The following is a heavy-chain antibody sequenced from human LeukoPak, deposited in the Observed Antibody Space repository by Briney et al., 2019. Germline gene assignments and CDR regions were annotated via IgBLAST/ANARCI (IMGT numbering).Heavy chain of an antibody. V-gene: IGHV3-30*18. CDR2: ISYDGSNK. D-gene: IGHD4-17*01. Sequence: PGRSLRLSCAASGFTFSSYGMHWVRQAPGKGLELVAVISYDGSNKYYADSVKGRFTISRDNSKNTLYLQMNSLRAEDTAVYYCAKAWLDYGDYWDWFDPWGQGTLVTVSS. CDR3: AKAWLDYGDYWDWFDP. J-gene: IGHJ5*02. CDR1: GFTFSSYG.